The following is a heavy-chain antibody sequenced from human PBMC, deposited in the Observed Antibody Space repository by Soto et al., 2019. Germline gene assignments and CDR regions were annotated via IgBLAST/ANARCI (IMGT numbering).Heavy chain of an antibody. CDR1: GGTFSSYT. CDR2: IVPILRTT. CDR3: ARPRYCSGGRCCNNLGY. V-gene: IGHV1-69*16. D-gene: IGHD2-15*01. J-gene: IGHJ4*02. Sequence: QVQLVQSGAEVKKPGSSVKVSCKASGGTFSSYTITWVRQAPGQGHEWMGGIVPILRTTNYAPTLQGRVTISADESTSTSYMELSNLRYGDTAVCYLARPRYCSGGRCCNNLGYSGQGTLVPVAS.